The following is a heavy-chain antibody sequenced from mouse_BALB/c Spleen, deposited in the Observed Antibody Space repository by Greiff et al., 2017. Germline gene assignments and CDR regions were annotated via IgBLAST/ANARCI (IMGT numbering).Heavy chain of an antibody. Sequence: EVKVEESGPGLVKPSQSLSLTCTVTGYSITSDYAWNWIRQFPGNKLEWMGYISYSGSTSYNPSLKSRISITRDTSKNQFFLQLNSVTTEDTATYYCARYGNGFDYWGQGTTLTVSS. V-gene: IGHV3-2*02. D-gene: IGHD2-1*01. CDR1: GYSITSDYA. J-gene: IGHJ2*01. CDR2: ISYSGST. CDR3: ARYGNGFDY.